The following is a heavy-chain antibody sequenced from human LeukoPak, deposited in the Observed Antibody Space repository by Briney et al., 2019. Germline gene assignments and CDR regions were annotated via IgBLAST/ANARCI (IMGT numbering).Heavy chain of an antibody. J-gene: IGHJ6*03. V-gene: IGHV3-30*02. CDR2: IRYDGSNK. Sequence: GGSLRLSCAASGFTFSSYGMHWVRQAPGKGLEWVAFIRYDGSNKYYADSVKGRFTISRDNSKNTLYLQMNSLRAEDTALYYCARVYAPSYYYYYMDVWGKGTTVTVSS. CDR1: GFTFSSYG. CDR3: ARVYAPSYYYYYMDV. D-gene: IGHD2-8*01.